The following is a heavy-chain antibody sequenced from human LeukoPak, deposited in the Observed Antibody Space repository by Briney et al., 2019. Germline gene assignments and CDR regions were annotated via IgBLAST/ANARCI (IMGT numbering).Heavy chain of an antibody. D-gene: IGHD5-12*01. J-gene: IGHJ4*02. CDR3: ATRGYDVVLDH. Sequence: ASVKVSCKVSGYNVTESNMHWVRQALGKGLEWMGGFEPEDGETIYAQKFQGRVTMTEDTSTDTAYMELSSLTSDDTAVYYCATRGYDVVLDHWGQGTLVTVTS. CDR1: GYNVTESN. CDR2: FEPEDGET. V-gene: IGHV1-24*01.